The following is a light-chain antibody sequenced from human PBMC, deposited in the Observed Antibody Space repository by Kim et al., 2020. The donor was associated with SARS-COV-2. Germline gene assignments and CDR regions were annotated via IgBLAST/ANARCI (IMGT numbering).Light chain of an antibody. CDR3: QVWDSSSDHYV. J-gene: IGLJ1*01. Sequence: SYELTQPPSVSVAPGKTARITCGGNNIGSKSVHWYQQKPGQAPVLVIYYDSDRPSGIPERFSGSNSGNTATLTISRVEAGDEADSYCQVWDSSSDHYVFG. CDR1: NIGSKS. V-gene: IGLV3-21*04. CDR2: YDS.